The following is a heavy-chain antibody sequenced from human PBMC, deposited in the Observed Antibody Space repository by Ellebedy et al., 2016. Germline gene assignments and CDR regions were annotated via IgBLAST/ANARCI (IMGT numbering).Heavy chain of an antibody. J-gene: IGHJ5*02. CDR2: IGTAGDT. V-gene: IGHV3-13*01. D-gene: IGHD4-17*01. CDR1: GFTFSSYD. CDR3: ARGTFGGDYVDNWFDP. Sequence: GGSLRLSXAASGFTFSSYDMHWVRQATGKGLEWVSAIGTAGDTYYPGSVKGRFTISRENAKNSLYLQMNSLRAGDTAVYYCARGTFGGDYVDNWFDPWGQGTLVTVSS.